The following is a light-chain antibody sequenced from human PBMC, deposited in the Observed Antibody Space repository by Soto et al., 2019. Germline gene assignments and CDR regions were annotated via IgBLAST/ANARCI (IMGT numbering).Light chain of an antibody. V-gene: IGKV3-20*01. CDR3: QQYNIWPPLT. J-gene: IGKJ4*01. Sequence: EIVLTQSPGTLSLSPGDRATLSCRASQSVGSNYLAWYQQKPGQAPRLLIYDASSRATGIPDRFSGSGSGTDFTLTISSLQSEDFGLYYCQQYNIWPPLTFGGGTKVEIK. CDR1: QSVGSNY. CDR2: DAS.